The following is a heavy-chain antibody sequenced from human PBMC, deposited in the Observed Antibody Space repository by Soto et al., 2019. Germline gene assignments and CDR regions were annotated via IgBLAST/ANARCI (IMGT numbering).Heavy chain of an antibody. CDR3: ARDCSGGSCYSEAGKIDY. D-gene: IGHD2-15*01. V-gene: IGHV3-48*02. Sequence: EVQLVESGGGLVQPGGSLRLSCAASGFTFSSYSMNWVRQAPGKGLEWVSYIRSSGSPIFYADSVKGRFTISRDNAKNSLYLQMNSLRDEDTAVYYCARDCSGGSCYSEAGKIDYWGQGTLVTVSS. J-gene: IGHJ4*02. CDR1: GFTFSSYS. CDR2: IRSSGSPI.